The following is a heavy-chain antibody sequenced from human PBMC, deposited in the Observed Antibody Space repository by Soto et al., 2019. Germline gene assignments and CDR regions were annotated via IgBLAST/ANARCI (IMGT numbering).Heavy chain of an antibody. Sequence: QITLKESGPTLVKPTQTLTLTCTFSGFSLSTSGVGVGWIRQPPGKALEWLALIYWDHDKRYSPSLKSRRTITRDPSKHPVVLTLTNMDPVDPASYYCAHRDGDLMGSALDWYFDLWGRGTLVTVSS. J-gene: IGHJ2*01. CDR1: GFSLSTSGVG. V-gene: IGHV2-5*02. CDR3: AHRDGDLMGSALDWYFDL. CDR2: IYWDHDK. D-gene: IGHD4-17*01.